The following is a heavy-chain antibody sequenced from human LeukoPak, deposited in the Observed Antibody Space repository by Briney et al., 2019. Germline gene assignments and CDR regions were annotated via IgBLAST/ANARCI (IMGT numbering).Heavy chain of an antibody. CDR2: ISAYNGNT. J-gene: IGHJ4*02. Sequence: ASVKVSCKASGCTFTSYGISWVRQAPGQGLEWMGWISAYNGNTNYAQKLQGRVTMTTDTSTSTAYMELRSLRSDDTAVYYCARAIWFGELRPNFDYWGQGTLVTVSS. CDR1: GCTFTSYG. V-gene: IGHV1-18*01. D-gene: IGHD3-10*01. CDR3: ARAIWFGELRPNFDY.